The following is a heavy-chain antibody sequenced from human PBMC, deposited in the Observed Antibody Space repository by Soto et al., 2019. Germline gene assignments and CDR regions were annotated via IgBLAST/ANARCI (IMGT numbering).Heavy chain of an antibody. CDR1: GYTFTSYA. V-gene: IGHV1-3*01. CDR3: ARVGVSGYELFDY. D-gene: IGHD5-12*01. CDR2: INAGNGNT. Sequence: ASVKGSCKASGYTFTSYAMHWVRPAPGQRLEWMGWINAGNGNTKYSQKFQGRVTITRDTSASTAYMELSSLRSEDTAVYYCARVGVSGYELFDYWGQGTLVTVSS. J-gene: IGHJ4*02.